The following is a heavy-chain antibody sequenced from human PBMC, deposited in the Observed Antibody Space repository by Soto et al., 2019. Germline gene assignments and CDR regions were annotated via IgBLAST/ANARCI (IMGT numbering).Heavy chain of an antibody. D-gene: IGHD2-21*01. V-gene: IGHV5-51*01. CDR2: IYPGDSDT. CDR3: ARQGRIVVVNWFDP. J-gene: IGHJ5*02. Sequence: GESLKISCKGSGYSFTSYWIGWVRQMPGKGLEWMGIIYPGDSDTRYSPSFQGRVTITRDTSASTAYMELSSLRSEDTAVYYCARQGRIVVVNWFDPWGQGTLVTVSS. CDR1: GYSFTSYW.